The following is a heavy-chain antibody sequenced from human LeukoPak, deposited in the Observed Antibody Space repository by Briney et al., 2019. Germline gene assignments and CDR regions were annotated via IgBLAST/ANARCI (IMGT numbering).Heavy chain of an antibody. J-gene: IGHJ6*03. Sequence: GASVKVSCKASGYTFPNYYIHWVRQAPGQGLEWMGIINPSGGTTTYAQKFQGRVTVTRDTSTSTVYMELSSLRSEDTAVYFCGRAETYSSHYMDVWGKGTMVTVSS. D-gene: IGHD1-26*01. CDR1: GYTFPNYY. CDR3: GRAETYSSHYMDV. CDR2: INPSGGTT. V-gene: IGHV1-46*03.